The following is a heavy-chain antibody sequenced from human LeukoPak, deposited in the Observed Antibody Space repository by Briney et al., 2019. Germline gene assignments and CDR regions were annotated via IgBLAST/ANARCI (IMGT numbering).Heavy chain of an antibody. CDR3: ARVLDYYVSGTYGFDY. CDR1: GYSISTGYC. D-gene: IGHD3-10*01. V-gene: IGHV4-38-2*02. CDR2: IFHSGKT. J-gene: IGHJ4*02. Sequence: SETLSLTCTVSGYSISTGYCWGWIRRPPGKGLEWIASIFHSGKTFYNPSLKSRVTISVQTSENQFSLKLRSVTAADTAVYYCARVLDYYVSGTYGFDYWGQGTLVTVSP.